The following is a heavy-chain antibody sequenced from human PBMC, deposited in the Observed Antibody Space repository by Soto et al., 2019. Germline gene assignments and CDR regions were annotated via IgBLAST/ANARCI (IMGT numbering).Heavy chain of an antibody. CDR1: GDSVGSNNYY. V-gene: IGHV4-31*03. CDR3: ARDVNDSSGSQGFDY. CDR2: IQYSGDS. Sequence: MSLTPTVIGDSVGSNNYYWSWNRQSPGKGLELIGYIQYSGDSYDNPSLTSRITMSMDVSKNQFSLNMRSVTAAATAIYYWARDVNDSSGSQGFDYWGQGTLVTVSS. J-gene: IGHJ4*02. D-gene: IGHD3-22*01.